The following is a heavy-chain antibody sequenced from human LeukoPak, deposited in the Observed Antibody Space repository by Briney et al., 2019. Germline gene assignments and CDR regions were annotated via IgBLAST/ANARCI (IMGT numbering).Heavy chain of an antibody. CDR1: GFTFSSYE. J-gene: IGHJ5*02. Sequence: PGGSLRLSCAASGFTFSSYEMNWVRQAPGKGLEWVSYICSSGSTIYYADSVKGRFTISRDNAKNSLYLQMNSLRAEDTSVYYCARDTNGDGWFDPWGQGTLVTVSS. CDR3: ARDTNGDGWFDP. D-gene: IGHD4-17*01. V-gene: IGHV3-48*03. CDR2: ICSSGSTI.